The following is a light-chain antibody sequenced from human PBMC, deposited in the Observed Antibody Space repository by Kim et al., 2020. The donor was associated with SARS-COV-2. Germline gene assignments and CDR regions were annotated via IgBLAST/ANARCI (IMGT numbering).Light chain of an antibody. Sequence: QSALTQPPSASGSPGQSVTISCTGTSSDIGGYNFVAWYQQHPGKAPKVMIYEVNKRPSGVPDRFSGSKSGNTASLTVSGLQAEDEADCYCSSYAGRQNLVFGGGTQLTVL. J-gene: IGLJ2*01. CDR1: SSDIGGYNF. CDR3: SSYAGRQNLV. CDR2: EVN. V-gene: IGLV2-8*01.